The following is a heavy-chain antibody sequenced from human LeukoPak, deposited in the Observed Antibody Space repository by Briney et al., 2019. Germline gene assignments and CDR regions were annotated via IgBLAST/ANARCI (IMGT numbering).Heavy chain of an antibody. V-gene: IGHV3-23*01. D-gene: IGHD4-17*01. J-gene: IGHJ4*02. CDR2: IGKNQ. CDR3: AKGSNGDYDN. CDR1: RFSLGNFV. Sequence: GESLGLSCAPSRFSLGNFVMSWVRQAPGKGLEWVATIGKNQYYADSVKGRFTISKDNSKNTMYLQMDSLGVDDTAIYYCAKGSNGDYDNWGQGTLVTVSS.